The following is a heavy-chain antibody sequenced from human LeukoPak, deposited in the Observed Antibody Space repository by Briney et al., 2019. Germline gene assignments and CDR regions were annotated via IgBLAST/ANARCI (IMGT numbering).Heavy chain of an antibody. J-gene: IGHJ3*02. Sequence: PGKSLRLSCAASGFTFSSYEMNWVRQAPGKGLEWVSYISSSGNTIYYADSVKGRFTISRDNAKNSLYLQMNSLRAEDTAVYYCARDSSGWDTNDAFDIWGQGQWSPSPQ. CDR2: ISSSGNTI. D-gene: IGHD6-19*01. CDR1: GFTFSSYE. CDR3: ARDSSGWDTNDAFDI. V-gene: IGHV3-48*03.